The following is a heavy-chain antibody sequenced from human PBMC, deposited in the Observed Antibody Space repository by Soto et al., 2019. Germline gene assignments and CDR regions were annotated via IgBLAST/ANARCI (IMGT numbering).Heavy chain of an antibody. D-gene: IGHD3-9*01. Sequence: ASVKVSCKASGYTFTSSYMHWVRQAPGQGLEWMGLINPSDGSTNYAQRFQGRVTMTRDTSTSTVYMELSSLRSEDTAVYYCARGYYVNLDWGQGAQVIVSS. J-gene: IGHJ4*02. CDR2: INPSDGST. V-gene: IGHV1-46*03. CDR1: GYTFTSSY. CDR3: ARGYYVNLD.